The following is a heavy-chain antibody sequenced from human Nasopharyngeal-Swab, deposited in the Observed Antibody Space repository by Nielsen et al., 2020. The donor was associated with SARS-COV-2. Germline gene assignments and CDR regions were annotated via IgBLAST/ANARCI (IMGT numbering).Heavy chain of an antibody. Sequence: SETLSLTCTVSGDSISSYYWSWIRQPPGKGLQLIGYIYYGGSTNYNPSLKSRVTMSVDMSKNQFSLKLSSVTAADTAVYYCAREEQSFDYWGQGTLVAVSS. V-gene: IGHV4-59*12. CDR2: IYYGGST. CDR1: GDSISSYY. CDR3: AREEQSFDY. D-gene: IGHD1-26*01. J-gene: IGHJ4*02.